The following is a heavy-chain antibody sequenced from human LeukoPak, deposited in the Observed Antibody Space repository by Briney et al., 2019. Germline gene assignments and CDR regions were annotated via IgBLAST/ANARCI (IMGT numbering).Heavy chain of an antibody. CDR2: INPSGGST. V-gene: IGHV1-46*01. Sequence: GASVKVSCKASGYTFTSYYMHWVRQAPGQGLEWMGIINPSGGSTSYAQKFQGRVTITRNTSISTAYMELSSLRSEDTAVYYCARGGWLRLRYFDYWGQGTLVTVSS. J-gene: IGHJ4*02. D-gene: IGHD5-12*01. CDR3: ARGGWLRLRYFDY. CDR1: GYTFTSYY.